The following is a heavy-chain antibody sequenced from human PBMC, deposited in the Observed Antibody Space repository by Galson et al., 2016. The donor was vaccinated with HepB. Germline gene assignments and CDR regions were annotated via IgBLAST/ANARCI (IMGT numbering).Heavy chain of an antibody. V-gene: IGHV1-3*01. CDR3: ARDLGYGDLDR. D-gene: IGHD4-17*01. CDR2: INAGTGNK. Sequence: SVKVSCKASGYPFRAYAVHFARQAHFLRQAPGQRLEWMGWINAGTGNKRYSQKFQGRVTLTRDTSANKVYMVLNSLTSEDTGVYYCARDLGYGDLDRWGQGTLVTVSS. J-gene: IGHJ5*02. CDR1: GYPFRAYA.